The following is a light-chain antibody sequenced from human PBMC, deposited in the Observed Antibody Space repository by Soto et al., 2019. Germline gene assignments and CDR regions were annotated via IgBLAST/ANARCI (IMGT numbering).Light chain of an antibody. V-gene: IGKV3-15*01. J-gene: IGKJ3*01. CDR3: HQYNNWPPAFT. Sequence: EIVLTQSPATLSASPGERATLSCRASQSVSSNLAWFQQKPGQPPRLLIFRASTRATGVPVRFSGSGSGTEFTLTITSLQSDDFAVYYCHQYNNWPPAFTFGPGTKVDIK. CDR2: RAS. CDR1: QSVSSN.